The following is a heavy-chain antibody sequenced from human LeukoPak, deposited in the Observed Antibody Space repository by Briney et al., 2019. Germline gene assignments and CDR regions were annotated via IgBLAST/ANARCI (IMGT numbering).Heavy chain of an antibody. CDR1: GGSTSGFY. CDR3: ARGPPGIAVATLGFDP. J-gene: IGHJ5*02. Sequence: PSETLSLTCSVSGGSTSGFYWSWIRQPPGKGLEWIGYIYYSGSTNYNPSLKSRVTISVDTSKNQFSLKLSSVTAADTAVYYCARGPPGIAVATLGFDPWGQGTLVTVSS. CDR2: IYYSGST. D-gene: IGHD6-19*01. V-gene: IGHV4-59*08.